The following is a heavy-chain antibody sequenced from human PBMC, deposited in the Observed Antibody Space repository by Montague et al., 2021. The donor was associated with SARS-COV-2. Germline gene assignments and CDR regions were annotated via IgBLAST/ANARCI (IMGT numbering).Heavy chain of an antibody. CDR2: INTGGDTM. J-gene: IGHJ4*02. V-gene: IGHV3-48*03. D-gene: IGHD3-10*01. Sequence: SLRLSCPASGFTFRRYEMHWLRQPPGKGLQWVSYINTGGDTMLYADSVKGRFTTSRDDAKNSLFLQINSLRADDTGVYYCAAGGSINYWGQGTLVTVSP. CDR1: GFTFRRYE. CDR3: AAGGSINY.